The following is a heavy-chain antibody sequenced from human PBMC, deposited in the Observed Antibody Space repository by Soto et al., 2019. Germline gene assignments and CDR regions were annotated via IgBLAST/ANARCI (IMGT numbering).Heavy chain of an antibody. D-gene: IGHD6-19*01. Sequence: GGSLRLSCAASGFTFSSYWMHWVRQAPGKGLEWVSGISGSGETTYHADSVKGRFSISRDNSKNALYLQMNSLRAEDTAVYYCAKDSTQSSGWIYYDFDYWGQGTLVTVSS. CDR3: AKDSTQSSGWIYYDFDY. CDR1: GFTFSSYW. J-gene: IGHJ4*02. V-gene: IGHV3-23*01. CDR2: ISGSGETT.